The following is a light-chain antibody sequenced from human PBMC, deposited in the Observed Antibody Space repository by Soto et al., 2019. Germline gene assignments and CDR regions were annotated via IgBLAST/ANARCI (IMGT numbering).Light chain of an antibody. CDR2: AAS. CDR3: KQSYSTQWT. V-gene: IGKV1-12*01. CDR1: QGISSW. J-gene: IGKJ1*01. Sequence: DIQMTQSPSAVSASVGARVTITCLASQGISSWLAWYQQKPGKAPNLLIYAASSLQSGVPSRFSGAGSGTDFTLTIGNLHPEDFAIYYCKQSYSTQWTFGQGTKVDI.